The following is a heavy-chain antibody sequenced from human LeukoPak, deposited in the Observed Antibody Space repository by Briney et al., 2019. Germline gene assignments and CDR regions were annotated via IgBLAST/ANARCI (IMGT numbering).Heavy chain of an antibody. D-gene: IGHD1-26*01. CDR1: GFTFSSYG. CDR2: IRYDGSNK. J-gene: IGHJ4*02. CDR3: AKPREDYFDY. V-gene: IGHV3-30*02. Sequence: GGSLRLSCAASGFTFSSYGMHWVRQAPGKGLEWVAFIRYDGSNKYYADSVKGRFTISRDNPKNTLYLQMNSLRAEDTAVYYCAKPREDYFDYWARESWSPSPQ.